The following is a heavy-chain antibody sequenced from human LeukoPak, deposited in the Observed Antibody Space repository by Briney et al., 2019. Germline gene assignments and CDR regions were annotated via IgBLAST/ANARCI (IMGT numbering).Heavy chain of an antibody. CDR1: GFTVSSNY. Sequence: GGSLRLSCATSGFTVSSNYVSWVRQAPGKGLVWVSRINSDGSSTSYADSVKGRFTISRDNAKNTLYLQMNSLRAEDTAVYYCARDRSSSWVDYWGQGTLVTVSS. CDR3: ARDRSSSWVDY. V-gene: IGHV3-74*01. CDR2: INSDGSST. D-gene: IGHD6-13*01. J-gene: IGHJ4*02.